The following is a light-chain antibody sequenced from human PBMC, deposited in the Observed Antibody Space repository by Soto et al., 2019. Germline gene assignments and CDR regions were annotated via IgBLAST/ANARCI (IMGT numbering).Light chain of an antibody. CDR1: QSISSW. V-gene: IGKV1-5*01. Sequence: DIQMTQSPSTLSASVGDRVTITCRASQSISSWLAWYQQKPGKAPKLLIYDASSLESGVPSRFRGSGSGTEFTLTISSLQPDDFATYDCQQYNSYPYTFGQGTKVDIK. CDR2: DAS. J-gene: IGKJ2*01. CDR3: QQYNSYPYT.